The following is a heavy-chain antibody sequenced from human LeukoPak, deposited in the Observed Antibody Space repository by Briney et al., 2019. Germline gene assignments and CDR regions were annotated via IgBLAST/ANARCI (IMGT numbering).Heavy chain of an antibody. V-gene: IGHV1-46*01. CDR3: ARDRYDDKQTYTIGY. Sequence: ASVKVSCKASGYTFTSYYMHWVRQAPGQGLEWRGIINPSGGSTSYAQKFQGRVTMTRDTSTSTVYMELSSLRSEDTAVYYCARDRYDDKQTYTIGYWGQGTLVTVSS. CDR2: INPSGGST. J-gene: IGHJ4*02. CDR1: GYTFTSYY. D-gene: IGHD3-16*02.